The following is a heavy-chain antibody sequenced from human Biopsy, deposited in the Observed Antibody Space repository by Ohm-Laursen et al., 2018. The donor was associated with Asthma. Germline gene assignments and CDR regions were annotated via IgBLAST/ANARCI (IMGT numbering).Heavy chain of an antibody. Sequence: ALVKVSCNASGYTFIHFAIHWVRQAPGQRLEWMGWINAGDGNTKYSQKFQGRVTITRDTSASTAYMDLRSLRSEDTAMYYCARTYYDFLTGQVNDAFALWGQGTMVTVSS. CDR2: INAGDGNT. J-gene: IGHJ3*01. CDR1: GYTFIHFA. CDR3: ARTYYDFLTGQVNDAFAL. D-gene: IGHD3-9*01. V-gene: IGHV1-3*01.